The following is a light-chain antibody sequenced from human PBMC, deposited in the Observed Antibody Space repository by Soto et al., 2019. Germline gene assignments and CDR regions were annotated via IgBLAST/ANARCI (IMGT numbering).Light chain of an antibody. CDR1: QSVNSN. J-gene: IGKJ2*01. Sequence: EIVMTQSPATLSVSPGERATLSCRASQSVNSNLAWYQQKPGQAPRLLIYGAFTRATGIPARFSGSGSGTEFTLTISSLQSEDFAVYYCQQYNNWYTFGQGTKLEIK. V-gene: IGKV3-15*01. CDR3: QQYNNWYT. CDR2: GAF.